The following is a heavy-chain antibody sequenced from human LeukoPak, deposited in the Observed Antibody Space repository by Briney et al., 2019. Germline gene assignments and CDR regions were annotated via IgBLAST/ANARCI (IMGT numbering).Heavy chain of an antibody. Sequence: GGSLRLSCSASGFTFSSYAMSWVRQAPGKGLEWVSAISGSGGSTYYADSVKGRFTISRDNSKNTLYLQMNSLRAEDTAVYYCAKDRDYGDPYSVGDCYFDLWGRGTLVTVSS. CDR2: ISGSGGST. J-gene: IGHJ2*01. D-gene: IGHD4-17*01. CDR1: GFTFSSYA. CDR3: AKDRDYGDPYSVGDCYFDL. V-gene: IGHV3-23*01.